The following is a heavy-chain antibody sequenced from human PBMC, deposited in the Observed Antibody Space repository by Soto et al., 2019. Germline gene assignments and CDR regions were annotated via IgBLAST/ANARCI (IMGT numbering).Heavy chain of an antibody. CDR1: GYSFTSYW. Sequence: EVQLVQSGAEVKKPGESLRISCKGSGYSFTSYWISWVRQMPGKGLEWMGRIDPSDSYTNYSPSFQGHVTISADKSISPAYLQWSSLKASDTAMYYCARHEVAAAAPWDYYYYYGMDVWGQGTTVTVSS. V-gene: IGHV5-10-1*01. CDR2: IDPSDSYT. CDR3: ARHEVAAAAPWDYYYYYGMDV. D-gene: IGHD6-13*01. J-gene: IGHJ6*02.